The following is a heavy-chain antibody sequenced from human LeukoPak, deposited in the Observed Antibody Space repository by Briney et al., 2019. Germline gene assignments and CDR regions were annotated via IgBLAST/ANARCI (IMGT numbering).Heavy chain of an antibody. Sequence: PGGSLRLSCAASGFTFSSYWMTWVRQAPGKGLEWVANIKQDGSEKYYVDSVKGRFTISRDNAKNSLYLEMNSLRAEDTAVYHCARDFRFLDDYWGQRTLVTVSS. V-gene: IGHV3-7*01. CDR2: IKQDGSEK. J-gene: IGHJ4*02. D-gene: IGHD3/OR15-3a*01. CDR3: ARDFRFLDDY. CDR1: GFTFSSYW.